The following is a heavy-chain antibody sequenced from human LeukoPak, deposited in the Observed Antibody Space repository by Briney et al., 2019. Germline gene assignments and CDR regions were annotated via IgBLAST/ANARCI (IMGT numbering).Heavy chain of an antibody. CDR2: TYYRSEWYN. CDR1: GDSVSSNSTV. Sequence: SQTLSLTCAISGDSVSSNSTVWHWTRRSPKRGLEWLGRTYYRSEWYNDYAVSVKSRITINPDTSDNQFSLQLNSVTPEDTAVYYCARGFTAGSLWGQGTLVTVSS. J-gene: IGHJ4*02. V-gene: IGHV6-1*01. CDR3: ARGFTAGSL. D-gene: IGHD3-10*01.